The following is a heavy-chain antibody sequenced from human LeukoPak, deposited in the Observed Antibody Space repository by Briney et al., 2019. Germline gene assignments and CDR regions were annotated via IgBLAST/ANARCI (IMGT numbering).Heavy chain of an antibody. CDR3: ARGGYYGSGSHYYFDY. CDR2: ISYDGSNK. CDR1: GFTFSSYA. D-gene: IGHD3-10*01. V-gene: IGHV3-30-3*01. J-gene: IGHJ4*02. Sequence: PGGSLRLSCAASGFTFSSYAMHWVRQAPGKGLEWVAVISYDGSNKYYADSVKGRFTISRDNSKNTLYLQMNSLRAEDTAVYYCARGGYYGSGSHYYFDYWGQGTLVTVSS.